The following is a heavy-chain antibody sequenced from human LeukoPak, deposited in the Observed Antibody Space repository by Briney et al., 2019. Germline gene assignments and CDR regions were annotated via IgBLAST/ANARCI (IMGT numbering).Heavy chain of an antibody. CDR1: GFTFSSYG. Sequence: GGSLRLSCAASGFTFSSYGMSWVRQAPGQGLEWVANIKQDGSEEYYVDSVKGRFTISRDNAKNSLYLQMNSLRAEDTAVYYCSRYYRDFWSGLVFDYWGQGPLVSVSS. CDR2: IKQDGSEE. D-gene: IGHD3-3*01. CDR3: SRYYRDFWSGLVFDY. J-gene: IGHJ4*02. V-gene: IGHV3-7*01.